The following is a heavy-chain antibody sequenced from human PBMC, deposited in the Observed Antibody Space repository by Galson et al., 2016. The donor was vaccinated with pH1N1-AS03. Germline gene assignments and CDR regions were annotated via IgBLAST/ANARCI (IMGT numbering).Heavy chain of an antibody. V-gene: IGHV1-18*01. J-gene: IGHJ4*02. CDR2: INPYSTNT. Sequence: QSGAEVKKPGESLKISCKASGYNFVTYGITWVRQGPGQGLEWMGWINPYSTNTNYAKKVQDRVTMTADTSTTTAHLDLRNLGSDDTAAYYCARVVAGRPFQFDYWVQGTLVIVSA. CDR1: GYNFVTYG. D-gene: IGHD6-6*01. CDR3: ARVVAGRPFQFDY.